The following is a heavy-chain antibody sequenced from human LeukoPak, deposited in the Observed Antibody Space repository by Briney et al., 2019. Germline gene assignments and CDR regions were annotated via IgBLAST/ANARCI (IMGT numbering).Heavy chain of an antibody. Sequence: SQTLSLTCAVSGGSISTGGYSWSWIRQPPGKGLEWIGYIYHSGSTYYNPSLKSRVTISVDMSKNQFSLKLSSVTAADTAVYYCARGADTSSWYGFYYYGLDVWGQGTTVTVSS. CDR3: ARGADTSSWYGFYYYGLDV. D-gene: IGHD6-13*01. J-gene: IGHJ6*02. CDR2: IYHSGST. CDR1: GGSISTGGYS. V-gene: IGHV4-30-2*01.